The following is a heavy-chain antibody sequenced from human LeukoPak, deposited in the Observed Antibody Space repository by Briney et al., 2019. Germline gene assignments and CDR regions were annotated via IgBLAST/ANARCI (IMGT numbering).Heavy chain of an antibody. J-gene: IGHJ4*02. CDR3: ASTRGYGYGLFDY. Sequence: GGSLRLSCAASGFTFSSYSMNWVRQAPGKGLEWASSISSSSSYIYYADSVKGRFTISRDNAKNSLYLQMNSLRAEDTDVYYCASTRGYGYGLFDYWGQATLVTVSS. CDR1: GFTFSSYS. D-gene: IGHD5-18*01. V-gene: IGHV3-21*01. CDR2: ISSSSSYI.